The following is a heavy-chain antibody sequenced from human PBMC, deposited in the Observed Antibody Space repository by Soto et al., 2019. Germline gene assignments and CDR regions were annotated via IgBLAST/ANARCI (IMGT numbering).Heavy chain of an antibody. Sequence: SETLSLTCTVSGGSISSYYWSWIRQPPGKGLEWIGYIYYSGSTNYNPSLKSRATISVDTSKNQFSLKLSSVTAADTAVYYCARGQGYCTNGVCTNWFDPWGQGTLVTVSS. CDR1: GGSISSYY. D-gene: IGHD2-8*01. CDR2: IYYSGST. CDR3: ARGQGYCTNGVCTNWFDP. J-gene: IGHJ5*02. V-gene: IGHV4-59*01.